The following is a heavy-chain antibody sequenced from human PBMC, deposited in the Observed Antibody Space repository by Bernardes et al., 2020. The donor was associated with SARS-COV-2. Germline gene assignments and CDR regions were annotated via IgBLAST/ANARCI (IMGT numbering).Heavy chain of an antibody. CDR2: IWYDGSNK. J-gene: IGHJ6*02. Sequence: GGSLRLSCAASGFTFSSYGMHWVRQAPGKGLEWVAVIWYDGSNKYYADSVKGRFTISRDNSKNTLYLQMNSLRAEDTAVYYCARDLSTYYGMDVWGQGTTVTVSS. CDR3: ARDLSTYYGMDV. V-gene: IGHV3-33*01. D-gene: IGHD2-2*01. CDR1: GFTFSSYG.